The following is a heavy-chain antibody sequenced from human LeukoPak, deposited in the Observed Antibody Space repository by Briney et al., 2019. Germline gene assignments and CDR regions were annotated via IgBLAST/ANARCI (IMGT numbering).Heavy chain of an antibody. CDR2: INTNTGNP. Sequence: ASVKVSCKASGYTFTSYAMNWVRQAPGQGLEWMGWINTNTGNPTYAQGFTGRFVFSLDTSVSTAYLQISSLKAEDTAVYYCARDLSSWYEYYFDYWGQGTLVTVSS. CDR3: ARDLSSWYEYYFDY. CDR1: GYTFTSYA. V-gene: IGHV7-4-1*02. D-gene: IGHD6-13*01. J-gene: IGHJ4*02.